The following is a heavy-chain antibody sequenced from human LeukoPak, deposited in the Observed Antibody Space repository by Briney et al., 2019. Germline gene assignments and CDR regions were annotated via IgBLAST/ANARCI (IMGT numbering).Heavy chain of an antibody. V-gene: IGHV3-21*04. CDR3: AKDMWEDGAVAGGGFDY. Sequence: GGSLRLSCAASGFTFSSYSMNWVRQAPGKGLEWVSSISSSSSYIYYADSVKGRFTISRDNAKNSLYLQMNSLRAEDTALYYCAKDMWEDGAVAGGGFDYWGQGTLVTVSS. CDR1: GFTFSSYS. D-gene: IGHD6-19*01. J-gene: IGHJ4*02. CDR2: ISSSSSYI.